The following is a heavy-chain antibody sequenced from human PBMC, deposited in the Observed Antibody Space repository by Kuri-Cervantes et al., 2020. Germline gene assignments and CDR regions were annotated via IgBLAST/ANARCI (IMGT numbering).Heavy chain of an antibody. Sequence: GSLRLSCTVSGGSISSYYWSWIRQPPGKGLEWIGYIYYSGSTNYNPSLKSRVTISVDTSKNQFSLKLSSVTAADTAVYYCARGTYGGVDYWGQGTLVTVSS. CDR1: GGSISSYY. CDR2: IYYSGST. CDR3: ARGTYGGVDY. V-gene: IGHV4-59*08. D-gene: IGHD3-10*01. J-gene: IGHJ4*02.